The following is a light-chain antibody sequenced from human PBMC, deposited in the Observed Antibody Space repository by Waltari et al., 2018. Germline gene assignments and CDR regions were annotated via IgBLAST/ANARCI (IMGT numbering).Light chain of an antibody. Sequence: EIVLTQSPATLSLPPGERAILSCRASQSVSSYLAWYQQKPGQAPRLLIYDASNRATGIPARFSGSGSGTDFTLTISSLEPEDFALYYCQQRSNWPLTFGGGTKVEIK. CDR1: QSVSSY. V-gene: IGKV3-11*01. J-gene: IGKJ4*01. CDR3: QQRSNWPLT. CDR2: DAS.